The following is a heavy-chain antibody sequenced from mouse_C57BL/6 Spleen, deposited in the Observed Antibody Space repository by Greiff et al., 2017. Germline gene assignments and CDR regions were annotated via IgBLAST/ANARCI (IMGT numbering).Heavy chain of an antibody. D-gene: IGHD1-1*01. J-gene: IGHJ4*01. CDR1: GYTFTSYW. Sequence: VQLQQSGAELVRPGSSVQLSCKASGYTFTSYWMHWVKQRPIQGLEWIGNIDPSDSETHYNQKFKDKATLTVDKSSSTAYMQLSRLTSEDSAVDYCARPTGYAMDYWGQGTSVTVSS. CDR2: IDPSDSET. CDR3: ARPTGYAMDY. V-gene: IGHV1-52*01.